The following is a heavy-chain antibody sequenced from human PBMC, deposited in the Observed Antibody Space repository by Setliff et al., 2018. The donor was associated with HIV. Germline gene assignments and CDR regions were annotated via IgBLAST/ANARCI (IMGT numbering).Heavy chain of an antibody. J-gene: IGHJ4*02. CDR1: GGTFSSYA. Sequence: GASVKVSCKASGGTFSSYAISWVRQAPGQGLEWMGVIIPILGIANYAQKFQGRVTITADESTSTAYMELSSLRSEDTAVYYCARAVLLWFGEYKTYYVDYWGQGTLVTV. D-gene: IGHD3-10*01. V-gene: IGHV1-69*10. CDR3: ARAVLLWFGEYKTYYVDY. CDR2: IIPILGIA.